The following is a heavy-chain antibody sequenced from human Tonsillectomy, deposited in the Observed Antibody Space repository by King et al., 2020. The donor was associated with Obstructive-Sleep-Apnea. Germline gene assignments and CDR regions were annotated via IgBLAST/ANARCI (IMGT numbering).Heavy chain of an antibody. CDR2: IRSKAYGGTT. D-gene: IGHD3-3*01. CDR3: TRASRITIFGVVSHYFDY. V-gene: IGHV3-49*03. CDR1: GFTFGDYA. J-gene: IGHJ4*02. Sequence: VQLVESGGGLVQPGRSLRLSCTASGFTFGDYAMSWFRQAPGKGLEWVGFIRSKAYGGTTEYAASVKGRFTISRDDSKSIAYLQMNSLKTEDTAVYYCTRASRITIFGVVSHYFDYWGQGTLVTVSS.